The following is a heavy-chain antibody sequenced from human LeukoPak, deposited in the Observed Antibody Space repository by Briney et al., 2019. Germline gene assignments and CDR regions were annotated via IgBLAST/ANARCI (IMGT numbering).Heavy chain of an antibody. CDR3: ARSQVVGDAFDI. V-gene: IGHV1-18*04. J-gene: IGHJ3*02. CDR1: GYSFTSYY. CDR2: ISAYNGNT. D-gene: IGHD1-26*01. Sequence: GASVKVSCKASGYSFTSYYMHWVRQAPGQGLEWMGWISAYNGNTNYAQKLQGRVTMTTDTSTSTAYMELRSLRSDDTAVYYCARSQVVGDAFDIWGQGTMVTVSS.